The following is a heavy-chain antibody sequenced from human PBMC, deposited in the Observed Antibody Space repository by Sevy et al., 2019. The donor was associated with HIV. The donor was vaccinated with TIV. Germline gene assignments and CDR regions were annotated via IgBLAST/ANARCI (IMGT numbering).Heavy chain of an antibody. CDR2: ISSSSSYI. CDR1: GFTFSSYS. J-gene: IGHJ4*02. V-gene: IGHV3-21*01. CDR3: ARAKWGYYFDY. Sequence: GGFLRLSCAASGFTFSSYSMNWVRQAPGKGLEWVSSISSSSSYIYYADSVKGRFTISRDNAKNSLYLQMNSLRAEDTAVYYCARAKWGYYFDYWGQGTLVTVSS. D-gene: IGHD7-27*01.